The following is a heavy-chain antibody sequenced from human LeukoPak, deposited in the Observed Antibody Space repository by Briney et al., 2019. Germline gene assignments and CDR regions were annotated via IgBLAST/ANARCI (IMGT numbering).Heavy chain of an antibody. Sequence: PSETLSLTCTVSGGSISSYYWSWIRQPPGKGLEWIGYIYYSGGTNYNPSLKSRVTISVDTSKNQFSLKLSSVTAADTAVYYCARGPSTAYDYWGQGTLVTVSS. J-gene: IGHJ4*02. CDR2: IYYSGGT. V-gene: IGHV4-59*01. D-gene: IGHD4-17*01. CDR3: ARGPSTAYDY. CDR1: GGSISSYY.